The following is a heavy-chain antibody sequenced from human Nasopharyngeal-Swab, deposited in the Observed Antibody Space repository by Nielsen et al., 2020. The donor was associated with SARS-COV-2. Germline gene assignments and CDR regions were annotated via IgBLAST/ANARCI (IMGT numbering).Heavy chain of an antibody. J-gene: IGHJ6*03. V-gene: IGHV3-53*01. CDR3: ARDRGFDGYYYMDV. CDR1: GFTVTYNY. CDR2: ISTGGTT. D-gene: IGHD3-10*01. Sequence: GESLKISCAASGFTVTYNYMSWVRQAPGKGLEWVSLISTGGTTSYADSVKGRFTISRDISKNPLYLQMNSLRAEDTAVYYCARDRGFDGYYYMDVWGKGTTVTVSS.